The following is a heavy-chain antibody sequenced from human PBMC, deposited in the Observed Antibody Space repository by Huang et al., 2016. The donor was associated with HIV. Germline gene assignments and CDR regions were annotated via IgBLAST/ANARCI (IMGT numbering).Heavy chain of an antibody. CDR3: ARQRYYGGNNDAFDI. V-gene: IGHV5-51*01. Sequence: EVQLVQSGAEVKKPGESLTNSCKGSGYSFTSYWIGWVRQMPGKGLEWMGIIYPGDSDTRYSSAFQGQVTISADKSISTAELQWSSLKASDTAMYYCARQRYYGGNNDAFDIWGQGTMVTVSS. D-gene: IGHD4-17*01. J-gene: IGHJ3*02. CDR1: GYSFTSYW. CDR2: IYPGDSDT.